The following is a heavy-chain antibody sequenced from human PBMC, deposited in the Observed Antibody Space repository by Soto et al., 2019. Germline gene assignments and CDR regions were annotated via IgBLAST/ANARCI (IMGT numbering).Heavy chain of an antibody. CDR3: SRRADYAVYGMYV. CDR1: GYSFTSYW. V-gene: IGHV5-10-1*01. CDR2: IDPSDSYT. J-gene: IGHJ6*02. Sequence: GESLKIYCKCSGYSFTSYWISWVRQMPGKGLEWMGRIDPSDSYTNYSPSFQGHVTISADKSISTAYLQCSILKASDTAIYYFSRRADYAVYGMYVLGQGTTVTVSS. D-gene: IGHD3-16*01.